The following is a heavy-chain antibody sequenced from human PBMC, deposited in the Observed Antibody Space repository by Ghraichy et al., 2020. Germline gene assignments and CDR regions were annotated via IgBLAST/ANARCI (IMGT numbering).Heavy chain of an antibody. J-gene: IGHJ3*01. V-gene: IGHV3-53*01. CDR3: ARDRRGGDGHAFDV. CDR2: IYSGGTT. D-gene: IGHD2-21*02. Sequence: LNISCAASGFTVSSSYVSWVRQAPGKGLEWVSVIYSGGTTLYADSVKGRFTISRDNSKNTVSLQMNSLRAEDTAVYYCARDRRGGDGHAFDVWGQGTMVTVSS. CDR1: GFTVSSSY.